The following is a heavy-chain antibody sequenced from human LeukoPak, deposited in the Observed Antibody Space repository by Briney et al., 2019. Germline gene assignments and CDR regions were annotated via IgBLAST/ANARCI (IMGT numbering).Heavy chain of an antibody. CDR1: GFTFSSYA. CDR3: ARDRSKVPAADHLFDP. V-gene: IGHV3-30-3*01. D-gene: IGHD2-2*01. Sequence: GGSLILSCAASGFTFSSYAMHWVRQAPGKGLEWVAVISYDGSNKYYADSVKGRFTISRDNSKNTLYLQMNSLRAEDTAVYYCARDRSKVPAADHLFDPWGQGTLVTVSS. CDR2: ISYDGSNK. J-gene: IGHJ5*02.